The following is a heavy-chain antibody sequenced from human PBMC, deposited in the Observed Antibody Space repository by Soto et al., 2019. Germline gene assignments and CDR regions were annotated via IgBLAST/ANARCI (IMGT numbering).Heavy chain of an antibody. J-gene: IGHJ6*02. CDR3: AKAQIGFLMEYYYGMDV. V-gene: IGHV3-23*01. D-gene: IGHD2-8*01. Sequence: GGSLRLSCAASGFTFSSYAMSWVRQAPGKGLEWVSAISGSGGSTYYADSVKGRFTISRDNSKNTLYLQMNSLRAEDTAVYYCAKAQIGFLMEYYYGMDVWGQGTTVTVSS. CDR1: GFTFSSYA. CDR2: ISGSGGST.